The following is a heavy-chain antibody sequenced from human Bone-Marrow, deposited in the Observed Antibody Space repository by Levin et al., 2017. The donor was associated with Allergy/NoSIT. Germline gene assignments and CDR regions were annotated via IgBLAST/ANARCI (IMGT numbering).Heavy chain of an antibody. J-gene: IGHJ6*02. V-gene: IGHV3-33*01. CDR3: ARDHPPRWFGDMYQYYGMDV. D-gene: IGHD3-10*01. Sequence: GGSLRLSCAASGFTFSSYAMHWVRQAPGKGLEWVSVIWNDGSNKYYADSVKGRFTISRDNSKNTLYLQMHSLRVEDTAVYYCARDHPPRWFGDMYQYYGMDVWGQGTTVIVSS. CDR2: IWNDGSNK. CDR1: GFTFSSYA.